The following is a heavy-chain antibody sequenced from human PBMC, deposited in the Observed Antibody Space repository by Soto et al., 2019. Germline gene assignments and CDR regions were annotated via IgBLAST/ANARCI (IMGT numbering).Heavy chain of an antibody. J-gene: IGHJ5*01. Sequence: GGSLRLSCAASGFTVRTNYMSWVRQAPGKGLQWVSLIYSGGSTYYADSVKGRFTISRDNSKNTLYLQMNTLRAEDTAVYYCAKKPNGFDSWGQGTLVTVSS. V-gene: IGHV3-66*01. CDR3: AKKPNGFDS. CDR1: GFTVRTNY. CDR2: IYSGGST.